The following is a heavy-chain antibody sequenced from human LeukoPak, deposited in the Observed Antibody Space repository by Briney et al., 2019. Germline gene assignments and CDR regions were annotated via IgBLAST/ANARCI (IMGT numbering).Heavy chain of an antibody. J-gene: IGHJ4*02. CDR2: IYSGGET. CDR3: ARGYCSGGSCYRVDY. V-gene: IGHV4-39*07. Sequence: SETLSLTCTVSGDSISSSHYYWGWIRQSPGKGLEWIGSIYSGGETHYNPSLNSRVTIFLDTSKNQFSLKLSSVTAADTAVYYCARGYCSGGSCYRVDYWGQGTLVTVSS. CDR1: GDSISSSHYY. D-gene: IGHD2-15*01.